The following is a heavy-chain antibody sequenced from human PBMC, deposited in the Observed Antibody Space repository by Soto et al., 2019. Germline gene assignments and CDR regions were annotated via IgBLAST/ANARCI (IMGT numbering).Heavy chain of an antibody. Sequence: SETLSLTCTVSGGSIGVLSYYWTWIRQTPGKGLEWVGSSYYSGTSYFNPALKGRVTISVDTSTNQFSLSLTSVTPEDTAVYYCTRRYNGNDYYFDPWGQGTLVTVSS. D-gene: IGHD1-20*01. CDR3: TRRYNGNDYYFDP. J-gene: IGHJ5*02. CDR2: SYYSGTS. V-gene: IGHV4-39*01. CDR1: GGSIGVLSYY.